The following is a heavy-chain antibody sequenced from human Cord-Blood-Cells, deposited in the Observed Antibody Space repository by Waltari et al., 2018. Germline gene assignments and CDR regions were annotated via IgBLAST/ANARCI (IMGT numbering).Heavy chain of an antibody. Sequence: QLQLQESGPGLVKPSETLSLTCTVSGGSISSRSYYWGWIRQPPGKGLEWIGSIYYSGSTYYNPSLKSRVTISVDTSKNQFSLKLSSVTAADTAVYYCASTREYYYDSSGYYNAFDIWGQGTMVTVSS. D-gene: IGHD3-22*01. CDR2: IYYSGST. V-gene: IGHV4-39*01. CDR3: ASTREYYYDSSGYYNAFDI. J-gene: IGHJ3*02. CDR1: GGSISSRSYY.